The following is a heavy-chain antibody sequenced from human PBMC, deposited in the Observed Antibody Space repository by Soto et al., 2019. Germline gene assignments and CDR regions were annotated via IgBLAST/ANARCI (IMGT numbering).Heavy chain of an antibody. Sequence: VASVKVSCKASGYTFTSYGISWVRQAPGQGLEWMGWISAYNGNTNYAQKLQGRVTMTTDTSTSTAYMELRSLRSDDTAVYYCARPATKRITIFGVVKGTSYYYMDVWGKGTTVTVSS. CDR2: ISAYNGNT. J-gene: IGHJ6*03. D-gene: IGHD3-3*01. V-gene: IGHV1-18*01. CDR3: ARPATKRITIFGVVKGTSYYYMDV. CDR1: GYTFTSYG.